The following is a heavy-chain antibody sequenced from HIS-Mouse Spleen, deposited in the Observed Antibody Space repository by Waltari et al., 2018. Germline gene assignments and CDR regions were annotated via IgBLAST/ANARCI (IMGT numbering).Heavy chain of an antibody. CDR3: ARYSYGYYYYYYGMDV. J-gene: IGHJ6*02. CDR2: MNPNSGNT. V-gene: IGHV1-8*01. D-gene: IGHD5-18*01. CDR1: GHTFTSYD. Sequence: QVQLVPSGAEVKKPGASVKVSCKASGHTFTSYDINWVRQATGQGLEWMGWMNPNSGNTGYAQKFQGRVTMTRNTSISTAYMELSSLRSEDTAVYYCARYSYGYYYYYYGMDVWGQGTTVTVSS.